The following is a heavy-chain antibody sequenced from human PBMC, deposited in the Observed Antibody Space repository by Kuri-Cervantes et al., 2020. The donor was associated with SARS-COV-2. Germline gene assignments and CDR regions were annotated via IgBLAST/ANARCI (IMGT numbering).Heavy chain of an antibody. V-gene: IGHV1-2*04. CDR3: ARSTPSRRLPVNYHWGAFDI. Sequence: ASVKVSCKASGYTFTGYDIHWVRQAPGQGLEWMGWINPNSGGTNYAKKSQGWVTMTRDTSISTDYMELSRLRSDDTAVYYCARSTPSRRLPVNYHWGAFDIWGQGTMVTVSS. CDR2: INPNSGGT. J-gene: IGHJ3*02. CDR1: GYTFTGYD. D-gene: IGHD4-17*01.